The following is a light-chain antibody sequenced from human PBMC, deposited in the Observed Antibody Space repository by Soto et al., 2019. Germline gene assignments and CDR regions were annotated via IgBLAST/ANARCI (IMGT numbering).Light chain of an antibody. CDR1: SSDVDAYNY. J-gene: IGLJ1*01. CDR2: EVT. V-gene: IGLV2-14*01. CDR3: SSYTSRKTRV. Sequence: QSVLSQPASVSGSPGQSITSSCTGTSSDVDAYNYVSWYQQYPGTAPRLIISEVTSRAAGIPSRFSGSKSANTASLTISGLPAEDEPDYYCSSYTSRKTRVFGTGTKVTV.